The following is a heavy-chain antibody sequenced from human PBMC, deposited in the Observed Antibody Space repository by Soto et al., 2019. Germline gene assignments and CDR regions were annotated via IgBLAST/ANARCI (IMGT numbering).Heavy chain of an antibody. Sequence: GGSLRLSCAASGFTLGTHAMGWVLQAPGQGLEWVSGISANGAFTVYADSMRGRFTISRDNTKHTLFLEVNSLTAADRAVYYCAKGPAGDLPYYYDFWGQGSQVTVSS. CDR1: GFTLGTHA. D-gene: IGHD1-1*01. J-gene: IGHJ4*02. V-gene: IGHV3-23*01. CDR2: ISANGAFT. CDR3: AKGPAGDLPYYYDF.